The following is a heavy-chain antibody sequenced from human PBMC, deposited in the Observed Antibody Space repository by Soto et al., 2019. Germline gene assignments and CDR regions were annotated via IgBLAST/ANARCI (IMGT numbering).Heavy chain of an antibody. CDR1: GDSISNLDYF. D-gene: IGHD7-27*01. Sequence: SETLSLTCSVSGDSISNLDYFWAWIRQPPGQALEYIGYIYKSATTCYNPSFESRVAISVDTSKSQFSLNVTSVTAAGTAVYFCARGRYCLTGRCFPNWFDSWGQGALVTVSS. CDR3: ARGRYCLTGRCFPNWFDS. CDR2: IYKSATT. V-gene: IGHV4-30-4*01. J-gene: IGHJ5*01.